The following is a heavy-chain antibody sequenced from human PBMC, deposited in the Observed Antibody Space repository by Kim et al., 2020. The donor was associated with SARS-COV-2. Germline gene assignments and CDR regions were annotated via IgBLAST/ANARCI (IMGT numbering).Heavy chain of an antibody. J-gene: IGHJ4*02. CDR1: GGSISSYY. V-gene: IGHV4-59*01. Sequence: SETLSLTCTVSGGSISSYYWSWIRQPPGKGLEWIGYIYYSGSTNYNPSLKSRVTISVDTFKNQFSLKLSSVTAADTAVYYCARESGYSYGTFDYWGQGTLVTVSS. CDR3: ARESGYSYGTFDY. D-gene: IGHD5-18*01. CDR2: IYYSGST.